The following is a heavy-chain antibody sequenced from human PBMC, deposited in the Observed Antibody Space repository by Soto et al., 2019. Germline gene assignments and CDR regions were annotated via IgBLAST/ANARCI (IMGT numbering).Heavy chain of an antibody. CDR1: GYSFTSYW. CDR2: IYPGDSDT. Sequence: GESLKISCKGSGYSFTSYWIGWVRQMPGKGLEWMGIIYPGDSDTRYSPSFQGQVTIAADKSISPAYLQWSSLKASDTAMYYCARHGGVSDWLPHPLYYYYGMDVWGQGTTVTVSS. J-gene: IGHJ6*02. V-gene: IGHV5-51*01. CDR3: ARHGGVSDWLPHPLYYYYGMDV. D-gene: IGHD3-9*01.